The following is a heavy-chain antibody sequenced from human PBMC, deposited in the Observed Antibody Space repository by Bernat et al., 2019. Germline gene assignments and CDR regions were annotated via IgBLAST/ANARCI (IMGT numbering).Heavy chain of an antibody. J-gene: IGHJ4*02. D-gene: IGHD1-26*01. CDR3: ARHEYSGSLIDY. CDR1: GCSISSYY. CDR2: IYYSGST. V-gene: IGHV4-59*08. Sequence: QVQLQESGPGLVKPSETLSLTCTVSGCSISSYYWSWIRQPPGKGLEWIGYIYYSGSTNYNPSLKSRVTISVDTSKNQFSMKLSSVTAADTAVYYCARHEYSGSLIDYWGQGTLVTVSS.